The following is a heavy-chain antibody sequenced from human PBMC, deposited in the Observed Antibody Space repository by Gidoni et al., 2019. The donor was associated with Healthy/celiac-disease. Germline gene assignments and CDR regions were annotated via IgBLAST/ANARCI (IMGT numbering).Heavy chain of an antibody. CDR2: IYYSGST. V-gene: IGHV4-31*03. D-gene: IGHD2-8*01. CDR3: ARARTKGGVFGD. Sequence: QVQLQESGPGLVKPSPTLSLPCTVSGGSISSGGYYWSWIRQHPGKGLEWIGYIYYSGSTYYNPSLKSRVTISVDTSKNQFSLKLSSVTAADTAVYYCARARTKGGVFGDWGQGTLVTVSS. J-gene: IGHJ4*02. CDR1: GGSISSGGYY.